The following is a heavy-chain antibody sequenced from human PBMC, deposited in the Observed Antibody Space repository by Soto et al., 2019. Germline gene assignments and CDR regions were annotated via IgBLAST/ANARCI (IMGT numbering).Heavy chain of an antibody. CDR2: ISAYNGNT. CDR1: GYTFTSYG. D-gene: IGHD6-19*01. CDR3: ASSRSSGWYYHYYYGMDV. V-gene: IGHV1-18*01. Sequence: ASVKVSCKASGYTFTSYGISWVRQAPGQGLEWTGWISAYNGNTNYAQKLQGRVTMTTDTSTSTAYMELRSLRSDDTAVYYCASSRSSGWYYHYYYGMDVWGQGTTVTAP. J-gene: IGHJ6*02.